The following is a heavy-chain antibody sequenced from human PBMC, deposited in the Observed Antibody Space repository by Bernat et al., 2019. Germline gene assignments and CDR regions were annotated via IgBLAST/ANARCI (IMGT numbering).Heavy chain of an antibody. D-gene: IGHD7-27*01. CDR1: GGSISSGAYS. Sequence: QLQLQESGSGLVKPSQTLSLTCAVSGGSISSGAYSWSWIRQPPGKGLEWIGYIYQSGSTYYNPSLKSRVTISIDRSKNHFSLKLSSVTAAATAVYYCARTTGDIWDAFDVWGQGTVVTVSS. J-gene: IGHJ3*01. CDR3: ARTTGDIWDAFDV. CDR2: IYQSGST. V-gene: IGHV4-30-2*01.